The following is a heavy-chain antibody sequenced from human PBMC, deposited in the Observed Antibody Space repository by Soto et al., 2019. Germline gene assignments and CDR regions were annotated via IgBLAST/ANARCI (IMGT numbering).Heavy chain of an antibody. D-gene: IGHD2-2*01. CDR3: AREVAGYQLITRYYYSYYGMDV. V-gene: IGHV4-31*03. CDR2: IYYSGST. CDR1: GGSISSGGYY. J-gene: IGHJ6*02. Sequence: TVSGGSISSGGYYWSWIRQHPGKGLEWIGYIYYSGSTYYNPSLKSRVTISVDTSKNQFSLKLSSVNAADTAVYYCAREVAGYQLITRYYYSYYGMDVWGHGTQVTVS.